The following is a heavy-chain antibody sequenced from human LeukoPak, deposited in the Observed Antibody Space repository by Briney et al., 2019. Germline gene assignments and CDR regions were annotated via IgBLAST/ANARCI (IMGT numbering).Heavy chain of an antibody. J-gene: IGHJ6*02. CDR3: ARAFWSGYRGMDV. D-gene: IGHD3-3*01. CDR2: INPSGGST. V-gene: IGHV1-46*01. CDR1: GYTFTSYY. Sequence: ASVKVSCKASGYTFTSYYMHWVRQAPGQGLEWMGIINPSGGSTSYAQKFQGRVTMTRDTSTSTVYMELSRLRSDDTAVYYCARAFWSGYRGMDVWGQGTTVTVSS.